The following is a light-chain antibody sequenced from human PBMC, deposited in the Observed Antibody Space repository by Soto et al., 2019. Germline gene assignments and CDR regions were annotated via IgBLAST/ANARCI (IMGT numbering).Light chain of an antibody. Sequence: EIVMTQSPGTLSVFPGESITLSCGPGQSVNGFLYWFQHKSGQAPRLDLKRLFICAVGVLASFSGCGSETGCTLTISSLQPDDFATYYCQQYNNYPWTFGQGTKVDIK. V-gene: IGKV3-15*01. CDR1: QSVNGF. J-gene: IGKJ1*01. CDR3: QQYNNYPWT. CDR2: RLF.